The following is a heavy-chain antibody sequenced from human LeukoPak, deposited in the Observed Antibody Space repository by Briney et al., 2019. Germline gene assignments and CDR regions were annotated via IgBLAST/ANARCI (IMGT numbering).Heavy chain of an antibody. CDR3: ARTYYYDSSGKTVWFDP. CDR1: GGSFSGYY. J-gene: IGHJ5*02. CDR2: INHSGST. D-gene: IGHD3-22*01. V-gene: IGHV4-34*01. Sequence: SETLSLTCAVYGGSFSGYYWSWIRQPPGKGLEWIGEINHSGSTNYNPSLKSRVTISVDTSKNQFSLKLSSVTAADTAVYYCARTYYYDSSGKTVWFDPWGQGTLVTVSS.